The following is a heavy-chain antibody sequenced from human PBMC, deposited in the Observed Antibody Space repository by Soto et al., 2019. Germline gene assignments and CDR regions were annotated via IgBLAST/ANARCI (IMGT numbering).Heavy chain of an antibody. CDR3: AKVEHYSDSSGSRPDAFDI. Sequence: LRLSCAASGFTFSSYGMHWVRQAPGKGLEWVAVISYDGSNKYYADSVKGRFTISRDNSKNTLYLQMNSLRAEDTAVYYCAKVEHYSDSSGSRPDAFDIWGQGTMVTVSS. V-gene: IGHV3-30*18. CDR2: ISYDGSNK. D-gene: IGHD3-22*01. CDR1: GFTFSSYG. J-gene: IGHJ3*02.